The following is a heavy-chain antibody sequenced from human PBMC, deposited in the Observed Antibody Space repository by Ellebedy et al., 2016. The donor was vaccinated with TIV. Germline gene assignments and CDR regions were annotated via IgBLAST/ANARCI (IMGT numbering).Heavy chain of an antibody. Sequence: AASVKVSCKASGHTFRDYGVNWVRQAPGQGLEWLGWISAYNGHTNYAQKLQDRVTMTADTSTSTAYMELKSLRSDDTAVYYCARGRDYGSGTYSPYDYWGQGTPVTVSS. V-gene: IGHV1-18*04. J-gene: IGHJ4*02. CDR1: GHTFRDYG. CDR2: ISAYNGHT. D-gene: IGHD3-10*01. CDR3: ARGRDYGSGTYSPYDY.